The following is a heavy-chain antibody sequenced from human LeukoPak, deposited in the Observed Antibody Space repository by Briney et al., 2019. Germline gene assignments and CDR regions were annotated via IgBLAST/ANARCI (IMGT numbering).Heavy chain of an antibody. CDR3: ARAPHSSAGDNFDY. D-gene: IGHD2-15*01. CDR2: INHSGGGT. J-gene: IGHJ4*02. V-gene: IGHV1-46*01. CDR1: GYTFTSFH. Sequence: ASLKVSCKASGYTFTSFHMHWVRQAPGQGLEWMGIINHSGGGTSYPQKFQGRVTMTSDTSTSTVYMELSSLRSEDTAVYYCARAPHSSAGDNFDYWGQGTLVTVSS.